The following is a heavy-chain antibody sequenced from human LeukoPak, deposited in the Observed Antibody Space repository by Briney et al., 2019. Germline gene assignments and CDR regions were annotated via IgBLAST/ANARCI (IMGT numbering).Heavy chain of an antibody. CDR3: AKEITAYSGSYYPGQTDY. CDR1: GFTFDDYT. D-gene: IGHD1-26*01. V-gene: IGHV3-43*01. Sequence: GGSLRLSCAASGFTFDDYTMHWVRQAPGKGLEWVSLISWDGGSTYYADSVKGRFTISRDNSKNSLYLQMNSLRTEDTALYYCAKEITAYSGSYYPGQTDYWGQGTLVTVSS. J-gene: IGHJ4*02. CDR2: ISWDGGST.